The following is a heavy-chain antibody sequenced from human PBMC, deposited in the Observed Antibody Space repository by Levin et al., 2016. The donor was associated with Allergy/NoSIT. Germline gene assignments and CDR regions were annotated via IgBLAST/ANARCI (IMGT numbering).Heavy chain of an antibody. CDR3: ARGPGDDFWSGYFNPPDY. Sequence: GESLKISCAASGFTVSSNYMSWVRQAPGKGLEWVSVIYSGGSTYYADSVKGRFTISRDNSKNTLYLQMNSLRAEDTAVYYCARGPGDDFWSGYFNPPDYWGQGTLVTVSS. CDR1: GFTVSSNY. J-gene: IGHJ4*02. V-gene: IGHV3-53*01. D-gene: IGHD3-3*01. CDR2: IYSGGST.